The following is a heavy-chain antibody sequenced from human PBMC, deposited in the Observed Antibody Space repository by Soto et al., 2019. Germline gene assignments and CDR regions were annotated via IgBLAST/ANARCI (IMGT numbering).Heavy chain of an antibody. Sequence: ASVKVSCKASDYTFTTHYIHWVRQAPGHGLEWMGWINPKNGGTHFAEKFLGRVTLTRDTSMSTVYMEMSSLTSDDTAVYYCARDAFYFYGLDVWGQGTTVTVSS. CDR1: DYTFTTHY. CDR3: ARDAFYFYGLDV. V-gene: IGHV1-2*02. CDR2: INPKNGGT. J-gene: IGHJ6*02.